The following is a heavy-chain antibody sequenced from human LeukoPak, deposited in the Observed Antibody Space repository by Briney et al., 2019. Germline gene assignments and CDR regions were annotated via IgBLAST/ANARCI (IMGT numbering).Heavy chain of an antibody. CDR3: TTVLGRHYYGSESPRNDY. Sequence: PGGSLRLSCAASGFTFDDYSMHWVRQGPGKGLEWVGRIKSKTDGEILDFPAAVKGRFTISRDDSKNTLYLQLNSLTTEDTAVYYCTTVLGRHYYGSESPRNDYWGQGTLVTVSS. CDR1: GFTFDDYS. V-gene: IGHV3-15*01. D-gene: IGHD3-10*01. CDR2: IKSKTDGEIL. J-gene: IGHJ4*02.